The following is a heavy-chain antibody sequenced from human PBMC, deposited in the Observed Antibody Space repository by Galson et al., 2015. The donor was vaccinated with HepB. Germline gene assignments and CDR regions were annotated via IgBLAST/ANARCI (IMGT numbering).Heavy chain of an antibody. CDR2: ISSSSSYK. CDR3: ARDYQYSNYKDVLEYYFDY. V-gene: IGHV3-21*01. D-gene: IGHD4-11*01. J-gene: IGHJ4*02. Sequence: GSLRLSCAASGFTFSSYSMNWVRQAPGKGLEWVSSISSSSSYKYYADSVKGRFTISRDNARNALYLQMNSLRAEDMAVYYCARDYQYSNYKDVLEYYFDYWGQGTLVTVSS. CDR1: GFTFSSYS.